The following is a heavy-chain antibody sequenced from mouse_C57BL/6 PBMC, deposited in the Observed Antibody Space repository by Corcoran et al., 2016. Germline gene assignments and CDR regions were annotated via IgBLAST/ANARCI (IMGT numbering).Heavy chain of an antibody. Sequence: QVQIVETGGGFVGPGNSPKPSSVTSGFTFSNYRMDWVRQPPGERLGGSAVITVKSDNYGANYAESVKDRFAMQREDSKSSVDLEMNRLREEDTATYVCSRSGPTGGGMDYWGQGPSVTVSS. CDR1: GFTFSNYR. CDR3: SRSGPTGGGMDY. CDR2: ITVKSDNYGA. D-gene: IGHD3-1*01. V-gene: IGHV13-2*01. J-gene: IGHJ4*01.